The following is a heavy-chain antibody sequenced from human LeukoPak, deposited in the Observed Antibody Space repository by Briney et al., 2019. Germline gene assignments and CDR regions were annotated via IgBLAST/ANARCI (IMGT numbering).Heavy chain of an antibody. CDR3: ARFESGGWYYFDS. CDR2: LYSSGSA. Sequence: PSETLSLTCTVSGASLTSPTYYQWSWIRQPPGRGLELIGSLYSSGSAKFNPSLTSRVTMSLDTSKNQFSLKLSSVTAEDSAMYHCARFESGGWYYFDSWGQGILVIVSS. J-gene: IGHJ4*02. CDR1: GASLTSPTYY. V-gene: IGHV4-61*01. D-gene: IGHD4-23*01.